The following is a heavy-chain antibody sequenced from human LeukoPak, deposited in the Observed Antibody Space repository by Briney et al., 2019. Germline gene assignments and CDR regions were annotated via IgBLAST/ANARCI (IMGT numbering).Heavy chain of an antibody. CDR2: ISGSGGST. V-gene: IGHV3-23*01. CDR1: GFTFSSYA. J-gene: IGHJ4*02. CDR3: AKDSPKAKYCSGGSCYSGLDY. Sequence: GGSLRLSCAAPGFTFSSYAMSWVRQAPGKGLEWVSAISGSGGSTYYADSVKGRFTISRDNSKNTLYLQMNSLRAEDTAVYYCAKDSPKAKYCSGGSCYSGLDYWGQGTLVTVSS. D-gene: IGHD2-15*01.